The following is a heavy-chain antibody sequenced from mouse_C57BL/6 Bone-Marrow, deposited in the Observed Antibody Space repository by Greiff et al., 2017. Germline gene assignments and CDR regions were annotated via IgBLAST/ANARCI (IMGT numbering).Heavy chain of an antibody. CDR2: IWRGGST. J-gene: IGHJ1*03. D-gene: IGHD1-1*01. CDR1: GFSLTSYG. Sequence: VKLVESGPGLVQPSQSLSITCTVSGFSLTSYGVHWVRQSPGKGLEWLGVIWRGGSTDYNAAFMSRLSITKDNSKSQVFFKMNSLQADDTAIYYCAKGGTTVVALDWYFDVWGTGTTVTVSS. V-gene: IGHV2-5*01. CDR3: AKGGTTVVALDWYFDV.